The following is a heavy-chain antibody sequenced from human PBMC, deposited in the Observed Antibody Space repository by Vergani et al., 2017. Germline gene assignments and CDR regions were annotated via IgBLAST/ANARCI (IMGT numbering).Heavy chain of an antibody. V-gene: IGHV4-39*02. J-gene: IGHJ3*01. D-gene: IGHD3-10*01. CDR1: GDSISRSHYY. Sequence: QLQLQESGPGLVKPSETLYPRCRVSGDSISRSHYYWGFIRQPPGKGLEWIGSISSSGSPYYNPTLKGPLAFTVNPSKNLFSLRLKSVTATDTGMYYCARPVGPSAIADGYHVWGQGTMVTVS. CDR2: ISSSGSP. CDR3: ARPVGPSAIADGYHV.